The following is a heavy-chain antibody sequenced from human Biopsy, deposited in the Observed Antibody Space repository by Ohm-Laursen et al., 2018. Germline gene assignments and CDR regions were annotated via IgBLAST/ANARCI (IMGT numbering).Heavy chain of an antibody. D-gene: IGHD1-26*01. CDR2: IIPFTGVT. V-gene: IGHV1-69*04. CDR1: GATVTSYA. CDR3: ATDARWDPSLDAFHV. J-gene: IGHJ3*01. Sequence: SVKVSCKASGATVTSYAISWVRQAPGQGLEWMGRIIPFTGVTNYAQNFQGKVTISADKSPPTVYVELSTLKPDDTTVYYCATDARWDPSLDAFHVWGQGTQVTVS.